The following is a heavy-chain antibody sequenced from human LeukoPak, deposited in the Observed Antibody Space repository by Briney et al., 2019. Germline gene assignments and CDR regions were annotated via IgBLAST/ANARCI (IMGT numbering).Heavy chain of an antibody. D-gene: IGHD5-24*01. CDR2: IIPIFGTA. CDR1: GGTFSSYA. V-gene: IGHV1-69*05. J-gene: IGHJ3*02. Sequence: SVKVSCKASGGTFSSYAISWVRQAPGRGLEWMGRIIPIFGTANYAQKFQGRVTITRNTSISTAYMELSSLRSEDTAVYYCARGATTADAFDIWGQGTMVTVSS. CDR3: ARGATTADAFDI.